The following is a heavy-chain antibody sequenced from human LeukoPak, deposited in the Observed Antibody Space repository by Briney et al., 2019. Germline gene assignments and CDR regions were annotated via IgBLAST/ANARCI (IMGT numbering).Heavy chain of an antibody. CDR1: GGSISSYY. D-gene: IGHD6-13*01. V-gene: IGHV4-59*01. Sequence: PSETLSLTCTVSGGSISSYYWSWIRQPPGKGLEWLGYIYYSGGTNYNPSLKSRVTISVDTSRNQFSLKLSSVTAADTAVYYCARVSWGLIGMDVWGQGTTVTVSS. J-gene: IGHJ6*02. CDR2: IYYSGGT. CDR3: ARVSWGLIGMDV.